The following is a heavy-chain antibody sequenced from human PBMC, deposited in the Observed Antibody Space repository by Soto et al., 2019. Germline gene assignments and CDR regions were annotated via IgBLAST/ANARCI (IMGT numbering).Heavy chain of an antibody. CDR3: ARARITMIVVVSYYYYGMDV. CDR2: IIPIFGTA. V-gene: IGHV1-69*06. CDR1: GGTFSSYA. J-gene: IGHJ6*02. D-gene: IGHD3-22*01. Sequence: AASVKVSCKASGGTFSSYAISWVRQAPGQGLEWMGGIIPIFGTANYAQKFQGRVTITADKSTSTAYMELSSLRSEDTAVYYCARARITMIVVVSYYYYGMDVWGQGTTVTVSS.